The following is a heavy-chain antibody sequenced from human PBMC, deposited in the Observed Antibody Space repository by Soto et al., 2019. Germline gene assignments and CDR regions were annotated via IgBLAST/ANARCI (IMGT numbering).Heavy chain of an antibody. CDR3: LSHSGKIESSVGPGSFDY. CDR1: GYTFTNYC. Sequence: GESLKISCEASGYTFTNYCIGWLRQMPVTGREWMGIIYPRDSDTRYSPSFQDQVTMSVDKSIGTAYLQWTSLKASDTAMYYCLSHSGKIESSVGPGSFDYGGQGTLVTVSS. D-gene: IGHD6-13*01. CDR2: IYPRDSDT. J-gene: IGHJ4*02. V-gene: IGHV5-51*01.